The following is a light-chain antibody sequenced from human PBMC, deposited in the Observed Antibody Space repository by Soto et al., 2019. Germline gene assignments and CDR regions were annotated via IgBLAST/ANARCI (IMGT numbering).Light chain of an antibody. Sequence: QSALTQPASVSGSPGQSITISCAGTSSDVGGYNHVSWYQQHPGKVPRLIISDVNKRPSGVSDRFSGSKSDNTASLTISGLQAEDEADYYCASFTRSVTVVFGGGTKVTVL. CDR3: ASFTRSVTVV. CDR1: SSDVGGYNH. CDR2: DVN. J-gene: IGLJ2*01. V-gene: IGLV2-14*03.